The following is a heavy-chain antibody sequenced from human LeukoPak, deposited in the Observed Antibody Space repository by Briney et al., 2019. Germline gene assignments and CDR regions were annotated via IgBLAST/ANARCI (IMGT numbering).Heavy chain of an antibody. V-gene: IGHV3-23*01. Sequence: GGSLRLSCAASGFTFSSSAISWVRQAPGKGLEWVSSISGSGGRTYLADSVKGRFTVSRDNSKNTVYLQMNNLRADDRAVYYCAKLPSIVVVPAAFEYWGQGTLVTVSS. CDR3: AKLPSIVVVPAAFEY. D-gene: IGHD2-2*01. J-gene: IGHJ4*02. CDR1: GFTFSSSA. CDR2: ISGSGGRT.